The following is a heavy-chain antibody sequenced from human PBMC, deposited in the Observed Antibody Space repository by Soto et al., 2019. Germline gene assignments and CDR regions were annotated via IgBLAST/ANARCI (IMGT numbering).Heavy chain of an antibody. D-gene: IGHD3-3*01. CDR1: GGSFSGYY. J-gene: IGHJ6*02. Sequence: QVQLQQWGAGLLKPSETLSLTCAVYGGSFSGYYWSWIRQPPGKGLEWIGEINHSGSTNYTPSLKRRVTISVDTSKNQFSLKLSSVTAADTAVYYCARNGSYYDFWSGYYFGGGMDVWGQGTTVTVSS. CDR3: ARNGSYYDFWSGYYFGGGMDV. V-gene: IGHV4-34*01. CDR2: INHSGST.